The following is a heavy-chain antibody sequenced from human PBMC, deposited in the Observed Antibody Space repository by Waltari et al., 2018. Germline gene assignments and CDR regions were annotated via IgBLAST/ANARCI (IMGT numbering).Heavy chain of an antibody. CDR2: ISWNSESI. CDR1: GFTFEDYA. Sequence: EVQQVESGGGLVQPGRSLRLSCAASGFTFEDYAMHWVRQAPGKGLDWGAGISWNSESIGYADSVQGRFTISRDNAKNSMFLQIHSLRPEDTALYYCVKDVLSDCGGDCYSEHWGQGTLLTVSS. D-gene: IGHD2-21*02. V-gene: IGHV3-9*01. CDR3: VKDVLSDCGGDCYSEH. J-gene: IGHJ4*02.